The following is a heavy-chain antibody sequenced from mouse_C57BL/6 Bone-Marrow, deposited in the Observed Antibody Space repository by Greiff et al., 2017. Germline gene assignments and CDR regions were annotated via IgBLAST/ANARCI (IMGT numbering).Heavy chain of an antibody. Sequence: QVQLQQPGAELVKPGASVKMSCKASGYTFTSYWITWVKQRPGQGLEWIGDIYPGSGSTNYNQKFKSKATLTVDTSSSTAYMQLSSLTSEDSAVYYCARRAIDYNGSSNVYWGQGTTLTVSS. D-gene: IGHD1-1*01. CDR3: ARRAIDYNGSSNVY. CDR1: GYTFTSYW. J-gene: IGHJ2*01. CDR2: IYPGSGST. V-gene: IGHV1-55*01.